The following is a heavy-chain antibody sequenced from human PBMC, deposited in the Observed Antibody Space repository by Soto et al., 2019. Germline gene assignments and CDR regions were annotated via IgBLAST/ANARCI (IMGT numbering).Heavy chain of an antibody. CDR2: IYYSGST. CDR1: GGSISSSSYY. J-gene: IGHJ4*02. CDR3: ATEFGELFYDDY. D-gene: IGHD3-10*01. Sequence: QLQLQESGPGLVKPSETLSLTCTVSGGSISSSSYYWGWIRQPPGKGLEWIGSIYYSGSTYYNPSLKSRVTISVDTSKNQFSLKLSSVTAADTAVYYCATEFGELFYDDYWGQGTLVTVSS. V-gene: IGHV4-39*01.